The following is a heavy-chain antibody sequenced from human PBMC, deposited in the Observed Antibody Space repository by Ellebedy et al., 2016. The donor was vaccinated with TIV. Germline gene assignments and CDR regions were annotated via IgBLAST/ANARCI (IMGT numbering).Heavy chain of an antibody. Sequence: SETLSLTXAVYGGSFSGYYWSWIRQPPGKGLEWIGEINHSGSTNYNPSLKSRVTISVDTSKNQFSLKLSSVTAADTAVYYCARGSRPHYYGSGSYARFRYYYGMDVWGQGTTVTVSS. CDR3: ARGSRPHYYGSGSYARFRYYYGMDV. CDR2: INHSGST. J-gene: IGHJ6*02. CDR1: GGSFSGYY. D-gene: IGHD3-10*01. V-gene: IGHV4-34*01.